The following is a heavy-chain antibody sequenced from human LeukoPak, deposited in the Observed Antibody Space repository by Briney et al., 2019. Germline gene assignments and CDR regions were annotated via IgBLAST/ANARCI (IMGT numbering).Heavy chain of an antibody. CDR2: IYHSGST. Sequence: SETLSLTCAVSGGSISSSNWWSWVRQPPGKGLEWIGEIYHSGSTNYNPSLKSRVTISVDKSKNQFSLKLSSVTAADTAVYYCAGDHAHCSSTSCYDGGYWGQGTLVTVSS. V-gene: IGHV4-4*02. J-gene: IGHJ4*02. CDR1: GGSISSSNW. D-gene: IGHD2-2*01. CDR3: AGDHAHCSSTSCYDGGY.